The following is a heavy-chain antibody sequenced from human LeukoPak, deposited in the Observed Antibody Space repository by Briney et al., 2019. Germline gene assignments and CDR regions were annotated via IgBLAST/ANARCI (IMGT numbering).Heavy chain of an antibody. CDR2: ISYDGSNK. V-gene: IGHV3-30*18. Sequence: PGGSLRLSCAVSGFTFSSYGMHWVRQAPGKGLEWVAVISYDGSNKYYADSVKGRFTISRDNSKNTLYLQMNSLRAEDTAVYCANPAPPGAFDIWGQGTMVTVSS. J-gene: IGHJ3*02. CDR1: GFTFSSYG. CDR3: ANPAPPGAFDI.